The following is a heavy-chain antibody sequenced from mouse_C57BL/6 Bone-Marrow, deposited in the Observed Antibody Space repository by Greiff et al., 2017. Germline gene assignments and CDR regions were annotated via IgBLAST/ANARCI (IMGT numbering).Heavy chain of an antibody. V-gene: IGHV1-42*01. CDR2: INPSTGGT. CDR3: ANGRELQYFDY. J-gene: IGHJ2*01. CDR1: GYSFTGYY. D-gene: IGHD6-1*01. Sequence: VQLKESGPELVKPGASVKISCKASGYSFTGYYMNWVKQSPEKSLEWIGEINPSTGGTTYNQKFKAKATLTVDKSSSTAYMQLKSLTSEDSAVYYCANGRELQYFDYWGQGTTLTVSS.